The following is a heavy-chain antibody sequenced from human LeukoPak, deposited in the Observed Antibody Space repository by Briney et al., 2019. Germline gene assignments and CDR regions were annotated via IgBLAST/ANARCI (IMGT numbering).Heavy chain of an antibody. Sequence: SETLSLTCTVSSGSIRSYLWAWIRQPAGKTLEWIGRIYSTGDTGYNPSLKSRVTMSVDTSKNQFSLNLRSVTTADTAFYYCARNGYTKSWTHLDYWGQGILVSVSS. CDR3: ARNGYTKSWTHLDY. V-gene: IGHV4-4*07. CDR1: SGSIRSYL. CDR2: IYSTGDT. J-gene: IGHJ4*02. D-gene: IGHD3/OR15-3a*01.